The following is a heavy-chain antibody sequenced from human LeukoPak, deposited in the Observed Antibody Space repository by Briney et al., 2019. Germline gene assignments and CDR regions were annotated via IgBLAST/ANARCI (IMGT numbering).Heavy chain of an antibody. V-gene: IGHV4-61*02. CDR2: IYTSGST. CDR1: GGSISSGSYY. Sequence: TSSQTLFLTCTASGGSISSGSYYWSWIRQPAGKGLEWIGRIYTSGSTNYNPSLKSRVTISVDTSKNQFSLKLSSVTAADTAVYYCARDYADYYYGMDVWGQGTTVTVSS. J-gene: IGHJ6*02. CDR3: ARDYADYYYGMDV. D-gene: IGHD4-17*01.